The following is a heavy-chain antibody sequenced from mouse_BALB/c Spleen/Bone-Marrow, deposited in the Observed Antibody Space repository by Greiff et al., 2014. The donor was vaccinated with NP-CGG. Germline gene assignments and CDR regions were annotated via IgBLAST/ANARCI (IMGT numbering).Heavy chain of an antibody. V-gene: IGHV1-9*01. CDR1: GYTFSSSW. J-gene: IGHJ2*01. CDR3: ARDHFDY. CDR2: ILPGSVAT. Sequence: QVQLQQSGAELMKPGASVRLSCKATGYTFSSSWLGGIKQRPGLGLEWIGEILPGSVATNYNGRFKGKATFTADTSSNTAYMQLSSLTSEDSAVYYCARDHFDYWGPGTTLTVSS.